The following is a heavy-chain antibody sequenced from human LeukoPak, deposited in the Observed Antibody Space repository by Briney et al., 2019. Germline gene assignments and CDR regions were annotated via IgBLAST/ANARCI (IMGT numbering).Heavy chain of an antibody. J-gene: IGHJ6*02. CDR2: IYYSGST. D-gene: IGHD3-3*01. CDR1: GGSISSYY. V-gene: IGHV4-59*01. CDR3: ARGPERNYDFWSGYYTGFYYYYGIDV. Sequence: SETLSLTCTVSGGSISSYYWSWIRQPPGKGLEWIGYIYYSGSTNYNPSLKSRVTISVDTSKNQFFLKLSSVTAADTAVYYCARGPERNYDFWSGYYTGFYYYYGIDVWGQGTTVTVSS.